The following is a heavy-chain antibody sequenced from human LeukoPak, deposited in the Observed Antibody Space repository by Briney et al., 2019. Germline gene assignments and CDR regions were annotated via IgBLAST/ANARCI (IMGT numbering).Heavy chain of an antibody. CDR2: INHSGST. D-gene: IGHD3-22*01. CDR3: AREGHYYDSSGYYRPLDY. CDR1: GGSFGGYY. Sequence: KPSETLSLTCAVYGGSFGGYYWSWIRQPPGKGLEWIGEINHSGSTNYNPSLKSRVTISVDTSKNQFSLKLSSVTAADTAVYYCAREGHYYDSSGYYRPLDYWGQGTLVTVSS. J-gene: IGHJ4*02. V-gene: IGHV4-34*01.